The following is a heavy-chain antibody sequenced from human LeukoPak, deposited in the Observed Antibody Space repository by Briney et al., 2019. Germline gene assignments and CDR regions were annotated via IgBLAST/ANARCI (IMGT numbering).Heavy chain of an antibody. CDR2: ISGTGGST. J-gene: IGHJ4*02. V-gene: IGHV3-23*01. CDR3: AKGLSSGDYGLHY. D-gene: IGHD4-17*01. CDR1: EFTFSSYA. Sequence: PGGSLRLSCAASEFTFSSYAMNWVRRAPGKGLEWVSTISGTGGSTYYADSVKGRFTISRDTSKNTLYLQMNSLRAEDTAVYYCAKGLSSGDYGLHYWGQGTLVTVSS.